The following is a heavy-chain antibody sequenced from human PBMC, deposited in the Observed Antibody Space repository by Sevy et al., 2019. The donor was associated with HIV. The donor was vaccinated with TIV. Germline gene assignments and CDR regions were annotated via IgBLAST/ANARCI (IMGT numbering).Heavy chain of an antibody. D-gene: IGHD3-22*01. CDR3: ARVFEVYESRGGHSYYYYAMDV. CDR2: TSAGGSI. CDR1: GFTVSSNY. J-gene: IGHJ6*02. Sequence: GGSLRLSCVGSGFTVSSNYMTWVRQAPGTGLEWVSLTSAGGSIYYTKSVEGRFTASRDNSENTLYLQMNSLTVDDTALYFCARVFEVYESRGGHSYYYYAMDVWGQWTTVTVSS. V-gene: IGHV3-66*01.